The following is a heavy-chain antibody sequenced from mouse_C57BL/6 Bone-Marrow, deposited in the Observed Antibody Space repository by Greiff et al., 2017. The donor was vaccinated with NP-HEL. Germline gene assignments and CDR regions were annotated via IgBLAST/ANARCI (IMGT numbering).Heavy chain of an antibody. Sequence: QVQLQQSGAELARPGASVKLSCKASGYTFTSYGISWVKQSTGQGLEWIGEIYPRSGNTYYNEKFKGKATLTADKSSSTAYMELRSLTSEDSAVYFCARSDYYGSPYYFDYWGQGTTLTVSS. V-gene: IGHV1-81*01. CDR2: IYPRSGNT. CDR3: ARSDYYGSPYYFDY. CDR1: GYTFTSYG. D-gene: IGHD1-1*01. J-gene: IGHJ2*01.